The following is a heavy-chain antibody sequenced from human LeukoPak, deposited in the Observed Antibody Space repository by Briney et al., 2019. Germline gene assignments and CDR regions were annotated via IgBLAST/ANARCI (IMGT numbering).Heavy chain of an antibody. CDR1: GFTFSNAW. CDR2: IKSKPDGETT. V-gene: IGHV3-15*01. J-gene: IGHJ2*01. CDR3: ATGRDFDL. Sequence: GGSLRLSCAGSGFTFSNAWMNWVRQAPGKGQEWVRRIKSKPDGETTDYAAPVKGRFTISRDDSMNSLKTEDTAVYYCATGRDFDLWGRGTLVTVSS.